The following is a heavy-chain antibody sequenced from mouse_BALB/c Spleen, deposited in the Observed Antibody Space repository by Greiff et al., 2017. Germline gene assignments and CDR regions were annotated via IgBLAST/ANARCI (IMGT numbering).Heavy chain of an antibody. V-gene: IGHV1-20*02. Sequence: EVQLQQSGPELVKPGASVKISCKASGYSFTGYFMNWVMQSHGKSLEWIGRINPYNGDTFYNQKFKGKATLTVDKSSSTAHMELRSLASEDSAVYYCAREGRYEDFDYWGQSTTLTVSS. CDR1: GYSFTGYF. D-gene: IGHD2-14*01. CDR3: AREGRYEDFDY. CDR2: INPYNGDT. J-gene: IGHJ2*01.